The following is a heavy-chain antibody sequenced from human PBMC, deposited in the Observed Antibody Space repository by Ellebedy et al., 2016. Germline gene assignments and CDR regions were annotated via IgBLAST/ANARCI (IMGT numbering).Heavy chain of an antibody. J-gene: IGHJ4*02. D-gene: IGHD2-2*01. CDR1: GFTFSSYA. CDR3: AKSKVVVPAAAFDY. CDR2: ISGSGGST. Sequence: GESLKISXTASGFTFSSYAMSWVRQAPGKGLEWVSAISGSGGSTYYADSVKGRFTISRDNSKNTLYLQMNSLRAEDTAVYYCAKSKVVVPAAAFDYWGQGTLVTVSS. V-gene: IGHV3-23*01.